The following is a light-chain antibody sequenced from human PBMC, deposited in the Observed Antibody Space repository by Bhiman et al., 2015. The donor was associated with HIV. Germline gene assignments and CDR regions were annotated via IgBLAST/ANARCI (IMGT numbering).Light chain of an antibody. J-gene: IGLJ1*01. V-gene: IGLV2-11*01. CDR3: SSYSSTTVYV. CDR1: SSDVGGYNY. CDR2: DVS. Sequence: QSALTQPRSVSGSPGHSVTISCTGTSSDVGGYNYVSWYQQKPGKVPKLMIYDVSKRPSGVPDRFSGSRSGNTASLTISGLQADDEADYYCSSYSSTTVYVFGTGTRVVVL.